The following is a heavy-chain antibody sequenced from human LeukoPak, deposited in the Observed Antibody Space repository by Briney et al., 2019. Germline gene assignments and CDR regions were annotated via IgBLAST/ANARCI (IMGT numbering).Heavy chain of an antibody. CDR2: ISGSGGST. J-gene: IGHJ4*02. D-gene: IGHD3-22*01. CDR3: AKRGYYYDSSGYYYFDY. CDR1: GFTFSSYA. V-gene: IGHV3-23*01. Sequence: PGGSLRVSCAASGFTFSSYAMSWVRQAPGKGLEWVSAISGSGGSTYYADSVKGRFTISRDNSKNTLYLQMNSLGAEDTAVYYCAKRGYYYDSSGYYYFDYWGQGTLVTVSS.